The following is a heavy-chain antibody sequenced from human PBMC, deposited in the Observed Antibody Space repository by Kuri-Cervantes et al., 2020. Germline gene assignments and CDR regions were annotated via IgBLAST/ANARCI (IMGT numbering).Heavy chain of an antibody. Sequence: GESLKISCAASGFTFSSYSTNWVRQAPGKGLEWVSSISSSSSYIYYADSVKGRFTISRDNAKNSLYLQMNSLRAEDAALYYCAMEPPGVVGFDYWGQGTLVTVSS. J-gene: IGHJ4*02. CDR2: ISSSSSYI. CDR3: AMEPPGVVGFDY. V-gene: IGHV3-21*04. D-gene: IGHD1-1*01. CDR1: GFTFSSYS.